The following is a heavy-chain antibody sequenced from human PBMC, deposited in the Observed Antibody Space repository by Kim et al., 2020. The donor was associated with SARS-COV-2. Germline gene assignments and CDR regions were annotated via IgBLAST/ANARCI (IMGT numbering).Heavy chain of an antibody. V-gene: IGHV4-59*01. J-gene: IGHJ5*01. CDR3: ARDLSYYDVGSYYAAGWFGS. Sequence: SETLSLTCSVSGVSITSYYWSWIRQPPGKGLEWMGYIFYMGGPNYSPSLRGRVTISADTSKNQISLKLTSVTAADTAVYYCARDLSYYDVGSYYAAGWFGSWGHGTQGTVSS. CDR1: GVSITSYY. D-gene: IGHD3-10*01. CDR2: IFYMGGP.